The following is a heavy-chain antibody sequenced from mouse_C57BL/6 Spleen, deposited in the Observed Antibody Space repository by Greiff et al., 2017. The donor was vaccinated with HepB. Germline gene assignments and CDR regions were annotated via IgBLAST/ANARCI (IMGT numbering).Heavy chain of an antibody. Sequence: VQLQQPGAELVKPGASVKLSCKASGYTFTSYWMQWVKQRPGQGLEWIGEIDPSDSYTNYNQKFKGKATLTVDTSSSTAYMQLGSLTSEDAAVYYCARRAYYSNLAYWGQGALVTVSA. CDR3: ARRAYYSNLAY. CDR1: GYTFTSYW. J-gene: IGHJ3*01. V-gene: IGHV1-50*01. D-gene: IGHD2-5*01. CDR2: IDPSDSYT.